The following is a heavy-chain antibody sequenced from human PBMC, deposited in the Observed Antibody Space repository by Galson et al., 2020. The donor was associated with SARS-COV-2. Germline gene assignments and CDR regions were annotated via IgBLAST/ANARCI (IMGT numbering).Heavy chain of an antibody. CDR2: ISYDGSNK. V-gene: IGHV3-30*18. J-gene: IGHJ6*03. CDR1: GFTFSSYG. CDR3: AKDGQYYDFWSGYGGSKYYYYYYMDV. Sequence: GGSLRLSCAASGFTFSSYGMHWVRQAPGKGLEWVAVISYDGSNKYYADSVKGRFTISRDNSKNTLYLQMNSLRAEDTAVYYCAKDGQYYDFWSGYGGSKYYYYYYMDVWGKGTTVTVSS. D-gene: IGHD3-3*01.